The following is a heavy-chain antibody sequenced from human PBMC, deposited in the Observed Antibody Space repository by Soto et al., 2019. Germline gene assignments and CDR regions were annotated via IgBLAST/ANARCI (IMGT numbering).Heavy chain of an antibody. CDR1: GGSISGYY. CDR3: ARTYYYRSGTYFAWFDP. V-gene: IGHV4-59*12. Sequence: SETLSLTCSVSGGSISGYYWSWIRQTPEKGLEWIGYIYYSGGTNYNPLLKSRVTISVDTPRNQFSLKPSSVTAADTAVYFCARTYYYRSGTYFAWFDPWGQGTLVTVSS. CDR2: IYYSGGT. D-gene: IGHD3-10*01. J-gene: IGHJ5*02.